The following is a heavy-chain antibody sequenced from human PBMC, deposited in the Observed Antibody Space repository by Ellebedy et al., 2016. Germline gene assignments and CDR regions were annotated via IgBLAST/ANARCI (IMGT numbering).Heavy chain of an antibody. CDR1: ELNLGNYF. D-gene: IGHD4-17*01. V-gene: IGHV3-23*01. J-gene: IGHJ4*02. CDR2: ISGDGDTT. Sequence: GESLKISXTASELNLGNYFMSWVRQGPGGGLEWISTISGDGDTTFSADSVKGRFTISRDNSRYTLYLQMDSLRAADTAVYYCYYGHYSASWGQGTLVTVSS. CDR3: YYGHYSAS.